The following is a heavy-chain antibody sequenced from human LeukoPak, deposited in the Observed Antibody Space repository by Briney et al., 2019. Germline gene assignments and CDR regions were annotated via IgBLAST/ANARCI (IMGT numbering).Heavy chain of an antibody. CDR2: ISSTGSTT. V-gene: IGHV3-11*01. J-gene: IGHJ3*02. Sequence: GGSLRLSCAASGFTFSDYYMSWIRQAPGKGLEWVSYISSTGSTTYYADSVKGRFTISRDNSKNTLYLQMNSLRAEDTAVYYCARANYDGAFDIWGQGTMVTVSS. D-gene: IGHD4/OR15-4a*01. CDR1: GFTFSDYY. CDR3: ARANYDGAFDI.